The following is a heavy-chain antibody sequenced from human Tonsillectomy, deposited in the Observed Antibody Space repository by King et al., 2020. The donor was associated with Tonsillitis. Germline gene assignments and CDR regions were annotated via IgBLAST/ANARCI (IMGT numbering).Heavy chain of an antibody. CDR3: ARGLLVGATSGPTYYYYYMDV. D-gene: IGHD1-26*01. CDR2: IMPILDTT. CDR1: GDTFSTYV. J-gene: IGHJ6*03. Sequence: VQLVESGAEVKKPGSSVKVSCKASGDTFSTYVITWVRQAPGQGLEWMGGIMPILDTTNYAQQFQGRVTITADESTSTAYMELSSLRSEDSAVYYCARGLLVGATSGPTYYYYYMDVWGKGTTVTVSS. V-gene: IGHV1-69*01.